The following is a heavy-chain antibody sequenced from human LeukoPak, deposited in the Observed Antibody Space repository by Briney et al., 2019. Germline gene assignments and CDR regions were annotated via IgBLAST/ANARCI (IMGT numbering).Heavy chain of an antibody. CDR2: INPSGGST. J-gene: IGHJ4*02. Sequence: GASVKVSCKASGYTFTGYYMHWVRQAPGQGLEWMGIINPSGGSTSYARKFQGRVTMTRDMSTSTAYMELRSLRSDDTAVYYCARSGRGTYYYFDLWGQGTLVTVSS. CDR3: ARSGRGTYYYFDL. CDR1: GYTFTGYY. D-gene: IGHD1-26*01. V-gene: IGHV1-46*01.